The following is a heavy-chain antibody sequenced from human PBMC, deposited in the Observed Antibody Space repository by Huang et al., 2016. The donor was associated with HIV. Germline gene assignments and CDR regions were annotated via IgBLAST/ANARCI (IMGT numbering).Heavy chain of an antibody. J-gene: IGHJ5*02. V-gene: IGHV1-3*01. CDR2: INPGKGNT. Sequence: QVHLVQSGPEVKKPGASVKVSCKASGYNFTSRGLHWVRQAPGQRLEWMGYINPGKGNTKYSPKFQDRVTLTRDISANTAYMQLSRLTSEDTAVYYCASGQRMRESDIVAMIPVSWGQGALVTVSS. CDR1: GYNFTSRG. CDR3: ASGQRMRESDIVAMIPVS. D-gene: IGHD5-12*01.